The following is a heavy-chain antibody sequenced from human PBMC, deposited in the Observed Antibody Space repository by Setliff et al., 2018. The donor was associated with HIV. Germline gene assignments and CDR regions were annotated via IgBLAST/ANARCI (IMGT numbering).Heavy chain of an antibody. J-gene: IGHJ4*02. Sequence: PSETLSLTCTVSGDSISRRIYYWGWIRQPPGKGLEWIGNFYYSGSSHYNPSLKSRVTISVDTSKYQFSLKLISVSAADTAVYYCAKLLPAADMAREIDSWGQGTLVTVS. D-gene: IGHD2-2*01. CDR3: AKLLPAADMAREIDS. CDR1: GDSISRRIYY. CDR2: FYYSGSS. V-gene: IGHV4-39*01.